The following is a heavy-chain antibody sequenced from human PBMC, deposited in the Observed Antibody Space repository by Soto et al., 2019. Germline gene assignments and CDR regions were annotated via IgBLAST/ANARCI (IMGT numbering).Heavy chain of an antibody. CDR1: GGSISTENW. CDR3: ARYNAASGTYYFDF. J-gene: IGHJ4*02. D-gene: IGHD6-13*01. CDR2: IYHGGGA. Sequence: SETLSLTCAVSGGSISTENWWSWVRQPPGKGLEWIGEIYHGGGARYNPSLRRRVTISVDKSKNQFSLNLSSVTAADTAVYYCARYNAASGTYYFDFWGQGALVTVSS. V-gene: IGHV4-4*02.